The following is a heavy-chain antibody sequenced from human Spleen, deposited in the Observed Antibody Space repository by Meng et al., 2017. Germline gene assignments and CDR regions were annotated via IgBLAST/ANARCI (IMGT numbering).Heavy chain of an antibody. V-gene: IGHV3-9*01. Sequence: GGSLKISCAASGFTFEDYAMHWVRQAPGKGLEWVSGISWNSGSIDYADSVKGRFTISRDNARTSLYLQMNSLRAEDTAVYYCARLSIAARPIHFQHWGQGTLVTVSS. J-gene: IGHJ1*01. CDR2: ISWNSGSI. CDR3: ARLSIAARPIHFQH. CDR1: GFTFEDYA. D-gene: IGHD6-6*01.